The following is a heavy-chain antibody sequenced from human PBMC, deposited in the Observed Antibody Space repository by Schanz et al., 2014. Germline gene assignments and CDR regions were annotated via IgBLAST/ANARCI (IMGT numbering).Heavy chain of an antibody. CDR1: GFIFNDYY. D-gene: IGHD3-3*01. J-gene: IGHJ3*02. Sequence: VQLVESGGGLVKPGGSLRLSCAASGFIFNDYYMNWIRQAPGKGLEWLSYISRDGTTSYYADSVKGRFTISRDNAKNSMYLEMNSLRAEDTAVFYCARVGGTYYDFWSGVPPTVMHDGFDIWGQGTMVTVS. CDR3: ARVGGTYYDFWSGVPPTVMHDGFDI. CDR2: ISRDGTTS. V-gene: IGHV3-11*04.